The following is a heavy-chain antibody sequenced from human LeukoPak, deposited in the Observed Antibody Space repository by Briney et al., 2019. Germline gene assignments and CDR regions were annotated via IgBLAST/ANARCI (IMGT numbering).Heavy chain of an antibody. V-gene: IGHV3-30-3*01. J-gene: IGHJ3*02. CDR2: ISYDGSNK. CDR3: ARERLLRAFDI. CDR1: GFTFSSYA. Sequence: GGSLRLPCAASGFTFSSYAMHWVRQAPGKGLEWVAVISYDGSNKYYADSVKGRFTISRDNSKNTLYLQTNSLRAEDTAVYYCARERLLRAFDIWGQGTMVTVSS. D-gene: IGHD2-21*02.